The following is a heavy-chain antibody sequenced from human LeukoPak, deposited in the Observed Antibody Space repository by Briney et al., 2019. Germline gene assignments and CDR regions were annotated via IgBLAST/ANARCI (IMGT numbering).Heavy chain of an antibody. CDR2: ISRSGDTI. Sequence: GGSLRLSCAASGFTFSDYAMSWIRQAPGQGLEWVSYISRSGDTIDYADSVKGRFSISRDNAKNSLYLQMNSLRAEDTAVYYCAGYPRNSGVVYWGQGTLVTVSS. CDR1: GFTFSDYA. J-gene: IGHJ4*02. V-gene: IGHV3-11*01. CDR3: AGYPRNSGVVY. D-gene: IGHD1-7*01.